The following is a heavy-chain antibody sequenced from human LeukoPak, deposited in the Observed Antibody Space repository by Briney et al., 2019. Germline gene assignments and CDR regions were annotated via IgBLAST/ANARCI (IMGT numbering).Heavy chain of an antibody. D-gene: IGHD3-22*01. V-gene: IGHV4-34*01. CDR2: INHSGST. CDR1: GGSFSGYY. J-gene: IGHJ3*02. Sequence: SETLSLTCAVYGGSFSGYYWSWIRQPPGKGLEWIGEINHSGSTNYNPSLKSRVTISVDTSKNQFSLKLSSVTAADTAVYYCARSGVTMIVVLGAFDIWGQGTMVTVSS. CDR3: ARSGVTMIVVLGAFDI.